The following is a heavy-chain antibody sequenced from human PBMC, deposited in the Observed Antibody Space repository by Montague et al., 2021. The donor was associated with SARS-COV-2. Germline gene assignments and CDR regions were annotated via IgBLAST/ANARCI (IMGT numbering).Heavy chain of an antibody. CDR2: INHSGST. CDR3: ARGLYGDGDYAWAYYYYYMDV. CDR1: GGSFSGYY. J-gene: IGHJ6*03. D-gene: IGHD4-17*01. Sequence: SETLSLTYAVYGGSFSGYYWSWIRQPPGKGLEWIGEINHSGSTNYNPSLKSRVTISVDTSKNQFSLKLSSVTAADTAVYYCARGLYGDGDYAWAYYYYYMDVWGKGTTVTVSS. V-gene: IGHV4-34*01.